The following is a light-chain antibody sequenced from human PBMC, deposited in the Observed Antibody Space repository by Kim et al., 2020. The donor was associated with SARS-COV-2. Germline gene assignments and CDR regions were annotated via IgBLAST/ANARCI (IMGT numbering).Light chain of an antibody. Sequence: ASVGDTVTITCRASQSVSPSLAWFRHKPGKAPSLLMDKASSLESGVPSRFSGSGSGTEFTLTITSLQPDDFATYYCQQYKTYPWTFGQGTKVDIK. J-gene: IGKJ1*01. CDR3: QQYKTYPWT. CDR1: QSVSPS. V-gene: IGKV1-5*03. CDR2: KAS.